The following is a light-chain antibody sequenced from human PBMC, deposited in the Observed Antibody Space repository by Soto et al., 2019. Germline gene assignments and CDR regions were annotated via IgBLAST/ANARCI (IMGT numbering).Light chain of an antibody. Sequence: EIVLTQSPGTLSLSPGERVTLSCRASQSITNSYVAWYQQKPGQAPRLLIYRASTRATGIPDRFSGSGSGTDFTLTISRLEPEDSAVFYCQQYGSSPGTFSQGTKLEIK. J-gene: IGKJ2*01. CDR3: QQYGSSPGT. V-gene: IGKV3-20*01. CDR1: QSITNSY. CDR2: RAS.